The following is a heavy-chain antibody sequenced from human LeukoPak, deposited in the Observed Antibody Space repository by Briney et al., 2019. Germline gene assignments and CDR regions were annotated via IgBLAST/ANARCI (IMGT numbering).Heavy chain of an antibody. CDR1: GFTFSSYW. V-gene: IGHV3-7*03. CDR3: AKDIRWRVYYMDV. J-gene: IGHJ6*03. Sequence: GGSLRLSCAVSGFTFSSYWMNWVRQAPGKGLEWVASIRQDGGEKSYVDSVKGRFTISRDNTKNSLYLQMNSLRTEDTALYYCAKDIRWRVYYMDVWGKGTTVTVSS. CDR2: IRQDGGEK. D-gene: IGHD3-3*02.